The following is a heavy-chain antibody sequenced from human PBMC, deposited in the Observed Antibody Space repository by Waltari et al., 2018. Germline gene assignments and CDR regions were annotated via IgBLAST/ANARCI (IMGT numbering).Heavy chain of an antibody. CDR2: IAYYGRNK. V-gene: IGHV3-30*04. CDR1: GFTFSSYA. CDR3: ARGSSSAYYYYYGMDV. J-gene: IGHJ6*02. Sequence: QVQLVESGGGVVQPGRSLRLSCAASGFTFSSYAMHWVRQAPGKGLGWVAVIAYYGRNKYYADSVKGRFTISRDNSKNTLYLQMNSLRAEDTAVYYCARGSSSAYYYYYGMDVWGQGTTVTVSS. D-gene: IGHD6-6*01.